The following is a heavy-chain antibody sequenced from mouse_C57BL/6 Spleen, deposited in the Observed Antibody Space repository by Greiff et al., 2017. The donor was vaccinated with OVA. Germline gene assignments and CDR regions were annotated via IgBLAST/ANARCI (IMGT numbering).Heavy chain of an antibody. D-gene: IGHD2-1*01. J-gene: IGHJ3*01. CDR3: ARGGGVYGNYWFAY. CDR1: GYSITSGYY. Sequence: EVKLQESGPGLVKPSQSLSLTCSVTGYSITSGYYWNWIRQFPGNKLEWMGYISYDGSNNYNPSLKNRISITRDTSKNQFFLKLNSVTTEDTATYYCARGGGVYGNYWFAYWGQGTLVTVSA. V-gene: IGHV3-6*01. CDR2: ISYDGSN.